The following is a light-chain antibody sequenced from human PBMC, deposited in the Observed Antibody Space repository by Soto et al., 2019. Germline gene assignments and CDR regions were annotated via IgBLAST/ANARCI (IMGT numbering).Light chain of an antibody. V-gene: IGKV3-11*01. J-gene: IGKJ4*01. CDR1: QRVGSV. CDR3: QQRKINRT. CDR2: DAS. Sequence: EIVLTQSPDTLSLSPGERATLSCRASQRVGSVLAWYQQKPGQAPRLVIYDASKRATGIPARFSGSGSGTDFTLTINSLEPDDFAVYYGQQRKINRTSGGGIKVNIK.